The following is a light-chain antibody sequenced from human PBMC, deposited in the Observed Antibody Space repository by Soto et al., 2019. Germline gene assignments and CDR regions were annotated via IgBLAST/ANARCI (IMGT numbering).Light chain of an antibody. Sequence: DIQMTQSPSSLSASVGDRVTISCQASQDINNYLNWYQQKPGYAPKLLIYDASNLETGVPSRFSGGGSGTDFTFTISSLQPEDIATYYCQQFDNLPLTFGGGTKVEIK. CDR1: QDINNY. V-gene: IGKV1-33*01. J-gene: IGKJ4*01. CDR2: DAS. CDR3: QQFDNLPLT.